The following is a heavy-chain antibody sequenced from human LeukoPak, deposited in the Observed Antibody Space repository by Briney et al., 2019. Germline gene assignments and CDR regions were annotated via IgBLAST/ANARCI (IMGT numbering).Heavy chain of an antibody. V-gene: IGHV1-2*02. D-gene: IGHD6-19*01. CDR2: INPNSGGT. J-gene: IGHJ6*03. CDR1: GYTFTGYY. Sequence: GASVKVSCKASGYTFTGYYMHWVRQAPGQGLEWMGWINPNSGGTNYAQKLQGRVTMTTDTSTSTAYMELRSLRSDDTAVYYCARSWDSSGWYLNYYYYYMDVWGKGTTVTVSS. CDR3: ARSWDSSGWYLNYYYYYMDV.